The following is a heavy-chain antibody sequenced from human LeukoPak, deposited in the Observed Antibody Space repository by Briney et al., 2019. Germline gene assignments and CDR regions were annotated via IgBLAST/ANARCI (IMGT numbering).Heavy chain of an antibody. V-gene: IGHV1-69*06. CDR1: GGTFSSYA. CDR2: IIPIFGTA. CDR3: ARDLGGYYYYMDV. J-gene: IGHJ6*03. Sequence: ASVKVSCKASGGTFSSYAISWVRQAPGQGLEWMGGIIPIFGTANYAQKFQGRVTITADKSTSTAYMELSSLRSEDTAVYYCARDLGGYYYYMDVWGKGTTVTVSS.